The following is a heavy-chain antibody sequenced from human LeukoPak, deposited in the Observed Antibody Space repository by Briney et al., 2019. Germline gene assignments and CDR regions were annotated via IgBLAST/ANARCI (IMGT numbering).Heavy chain of an antibody. CDR3: ARGVYIAAAQYGY. CDR2: IYYSGTT. Sequence: SETLSLTCTVSGGSISSYYWNWIRQPPGKGLEWIGYIYYSGTTNYNPSLKSRVTISVDTSKNQFSLKLSSVTAADTAVYYCARGVYIAAAQYGYWGQGTLVTVSS. J-gene: IGHJ4*02. V-gene: IGHV4-59*01. D-gene: IGHD6-13*01. CDR1: GGSISSYY.